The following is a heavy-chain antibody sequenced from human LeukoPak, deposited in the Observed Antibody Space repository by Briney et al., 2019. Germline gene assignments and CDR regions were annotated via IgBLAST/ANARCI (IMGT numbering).Heavy chain of an antibody. D-gene: IGHD3-22*01. Sequence: GGSLRLSCAASGFTFSSYWMHWVRQAPGKRQVWVSRIKSDGSTNYADSVKGRFTISRDNAKNTLSLQMNSLRAEDTGVYYCARAPSEIGGYYPEYFRHWAQGTLVTVSS. J-gene: IGHJ1*01. CDR1: GFTFSSYW. CDR2: IKSDGST. V-gene: IGHV3-74*01. CDR3: ARAPSEIGGYYPEYFRH.